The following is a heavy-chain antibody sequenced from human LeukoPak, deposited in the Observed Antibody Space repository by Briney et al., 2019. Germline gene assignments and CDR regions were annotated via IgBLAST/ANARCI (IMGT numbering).Heavy chain of an antibody. J-gene: IGHJ4*02. CDR2: ISSSSSTI. Sequence: ETLSLTCAVSGGSISSSNWWSWVRQAPGKGLEWVSYISSSSSTIYYADSVKGRFTISRDDAKNSLHLQMTSLRDEDTAVYYCARDLISGDYTFDYWGQGTLVTVSS. D-gene: IGHD1-26*01. V-gene: IGHV3-48*02. CDR1: GGSISSSN. CDR3: ARDLISGDYTFDY.